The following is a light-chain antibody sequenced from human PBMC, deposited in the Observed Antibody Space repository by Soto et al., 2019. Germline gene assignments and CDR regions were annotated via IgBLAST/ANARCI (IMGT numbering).Light chain of an antibody. CDR1: QSVPNNY. CDR2: GAS. J-gene: IGKJ2*01. Sequence: EIVLTQSPATLSLSPGERATLSCRASQSVPNNYLAWYQQRPGQPPRLLIYGASTRAIVIPERFSGSGSGTAFTLTISRLEPEDFVVYYCQQYGGSPYAFGQGTKLEI. CDR3: QQYGGSPYA. V-gene: IGKV3-20*01.